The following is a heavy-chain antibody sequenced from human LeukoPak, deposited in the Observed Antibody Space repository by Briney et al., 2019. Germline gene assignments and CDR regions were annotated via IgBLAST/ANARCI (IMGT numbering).Heavy chain of an antibody. D-gene: IGHD6-19*01. CDR2: MNPNSGNT. CDR3: ARVGGVAVAFDY. Sequence: ASVKVSCKASGYTFTNYDITWVRQATGQGLEWMGWMNPNSGNTGYAQKFQGRVTMTRDTSTSTVYMELSSLRSEDTAVYYCARVGGVAVAFDYWGQGTLVTVSS. CDR1: GYTFTNYD. V-gene: IGHV1-8*01. J-gene: IGHJ4*02.